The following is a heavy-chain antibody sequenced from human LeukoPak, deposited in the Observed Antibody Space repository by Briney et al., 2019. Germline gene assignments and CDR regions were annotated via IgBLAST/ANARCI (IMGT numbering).Heavy chain of an antibody. D-gene: IGHD5-24*01. V-gene: IGHV4-59*08. CDR2: IYYSGST. CDR3: ARRGDGFYFDY. J-gene: IGHJ4*02. CDR1: GGSISSYY. Sequence: PSETLSLTCTVSGGSISSYYWSWIRQPPGKGLEWIGYIYYSGSTNYNPSLKSRVTISVDTSKNQFSLKLSSVTAADTAVYYCARRGDGFYFDYWGQGTLVTVSS.